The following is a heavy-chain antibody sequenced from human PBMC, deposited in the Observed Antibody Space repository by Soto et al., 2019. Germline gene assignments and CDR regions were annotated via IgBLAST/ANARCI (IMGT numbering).Heavy chain of an antibody. J-gene: IGHJ5*02. D-gene: IGHD5-12*01. CDR3: ARTHGVYSGYDYWFDP. V-gene: IGHV3-53*04. Sequence: QPGGSLRLSCAASGFTVSSNYMSWVRQAPGKGLEWVSVIYSGGSTCYADSVKGRFTISRHNSKNTLYLQMNSLRAEDTAVYYCARTHGVYSGYDYWFDPWGQGTLVTVSS. CDR2: IYSGGST. CDR1: GFTVSSNY.